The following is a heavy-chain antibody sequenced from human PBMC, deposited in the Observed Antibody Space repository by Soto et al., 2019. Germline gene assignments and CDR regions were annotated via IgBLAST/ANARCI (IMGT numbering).Heavy chain of an antibody. Sequence: ASVKVSCKASGGTFSSYAISWVRQAPGQGLEWMGGIIPIFGTANYAQKFQGRVTITADESTSTAYMELSSLRSEDTAVYYCAREPLAVATRDNWFDPWGQGTLVTVSS. J-gene: IGHJ5*02. CDR2: IIPIFGTA. CDR1: GGTFSSYA. CDR3: AREPLAVATRDNWFDP. V-gene: IGHV1-69*13. D-gene: IGHD6-19*01.